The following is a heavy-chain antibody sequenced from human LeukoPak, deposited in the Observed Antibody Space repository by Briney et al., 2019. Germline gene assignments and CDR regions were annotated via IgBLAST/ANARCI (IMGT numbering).Heavy chain of an antibody. CDR1: GYSFTSYW. V-gene: IGHV5-51*01. D-gene: IGHD3-9*01. CDR3: ARASPYCDILTGYPPYFQH. J-gene: IGHJ1*01. CDR2: IYPGDSDT. Sequence: GESLKISCKGSGYSFTSYWIAWVRQMPGKGLEWMGIIYPGDSDTRYRPSFQGQVTISADKSISTAYLQWSSLKASDTAMYYCARASPYCDILTGYPPYFQHWGQGTLVTVSS.